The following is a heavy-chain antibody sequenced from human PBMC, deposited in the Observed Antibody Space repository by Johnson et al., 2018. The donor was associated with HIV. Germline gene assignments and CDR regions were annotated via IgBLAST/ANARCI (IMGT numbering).Heavy chain of an antibody. Sequence: VQLVESGGGLVQPGGSLRLSCAASGFTFSSYWMSWVRQAPGKGLEWVANIKQDGSDKYYVDSVKGRFTISRDNAKNSLYLQMNSLRSEDTALYYCARDFGVAFDVWGQGTMVTVSS. CDR1: GFTFSSYW. D-gene: IGHD3-16*01. CDR3: ARDFGVAFDV. CDR2: IKQDGSDK. J-gene: IGHJ3*01. V-gene: IGHV3-7*05.